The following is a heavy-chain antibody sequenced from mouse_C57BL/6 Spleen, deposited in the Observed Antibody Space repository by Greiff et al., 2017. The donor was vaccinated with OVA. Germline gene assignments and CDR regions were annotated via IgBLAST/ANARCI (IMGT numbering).Heavy chain of an antibody. D-gene: IGHD2-1*01. J-gene: IGHJ2*01. CDR1: GFTFSSYA. CDR3: ARDGVKRGYFDY. Sequence: EVQLVESGGGLVKPGGSLKLSCAASGFTFSSYAMSWVRQTPEKRLEWVATISDGGSYTYYPDNVKGRFTISRDNAKNNLYLQMSHLKSEDTAMYYCARDGVKRGYFDYWGQGTTLTVSS. CDR2: ISDGGSYT. V-gene: IGHV5-4*01.